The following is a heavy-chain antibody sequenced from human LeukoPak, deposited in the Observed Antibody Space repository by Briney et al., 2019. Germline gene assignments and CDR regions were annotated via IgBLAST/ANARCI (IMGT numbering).Heavy chain of an antibody. CDR1: GFTFSSYW. J-gene: IGHJ6*03. V-gene: IGHV3-7*01. Sequence: GGPLRLSCAASGFTFSSYWMSWVRQAPGKGLEWVANIKQDGSEKYYVDSVKGRFTISRDNAKNSLYLQMNSLRAEDTAVYYCARARGYSYGKGYMDVWGKGTTVTVSS. D-gene: IGHD5-18*01. CDR3: ARARGYSYGKGYMDV. CDR2: IKQDGSEK.